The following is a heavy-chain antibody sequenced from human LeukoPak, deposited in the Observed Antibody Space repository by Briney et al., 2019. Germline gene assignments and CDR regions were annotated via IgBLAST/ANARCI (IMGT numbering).Heavy chain of an antibody. V-gene: IGHV4-4*02. CDR1: GGSISSSKW. CDR2: IYHSGST. J-gene: IGHJ5*02. D-gene: IGHD2-2*01. CDR3: ARDPQVVVPGGWFDP. Sequence: SGAPSLTFAVSGGSISSSKWGGWGRPPPGKGGEWGGGIYHSGSTNYNPSLKSRVTISVDKSKNQFSLKLSSVTAADTAVYYCARDPQVVVPGGWFDPWGQGTLVTVSS.